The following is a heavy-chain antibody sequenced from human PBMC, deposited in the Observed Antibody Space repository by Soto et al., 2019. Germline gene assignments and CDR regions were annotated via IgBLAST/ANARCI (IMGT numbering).Heavy chain of an antibody. V-gene: IGHV4-34*01. D-gene: IGHD6-6*01. Sequence: SSETLSLTCAVYGGSFSGYYWSWIRQPPGKGLEWIGEINHSGSTNYNPSLKSRVTISVDTSKNQFSLKLSSVTAADTAVYYCARGSEQLVPIYYFFYGMDGLGQGTTVTV. CDR3: ARGSEQLVPIYYFFYGMDG. CDR2: INHSGST. CDR1: GGSFSGYY. J-gene: IGHJ6*02.